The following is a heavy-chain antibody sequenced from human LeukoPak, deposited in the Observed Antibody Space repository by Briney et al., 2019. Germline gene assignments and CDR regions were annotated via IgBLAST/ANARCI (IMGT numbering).Heavy chain of an antibody. Sequence: PSETLSLTCTVSGGSISSYYWSWVRQPPGKGLEWVGYIYYSGSTNYNPSLKSRVTISVDTSKNQFSLRLSSVTAADTAVYYCARDGESRPFDYWGQGTLVTVSS. CDR3: ARDGESRPFDY. CDR2: IYYSGST. D-gene: IGHD4-17*01. J-gene: IGHJ4*02. CDR1: GGSISSYY. V-gene: IGHV4-59*01.